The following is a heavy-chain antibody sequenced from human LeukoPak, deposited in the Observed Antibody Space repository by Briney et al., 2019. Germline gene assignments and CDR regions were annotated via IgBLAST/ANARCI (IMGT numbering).Heavy chain of an antibody. D-gene: IGHD3-22*01. CDR3: AKDRSYYDSSGYIYYFDY. Sequence: GGSLRLSCAASGFTFSSYAMSWVRQAPGKGLEWVSGISGSGVSTYYADSVKGRFTISRDNSKNTLYLQMNSLRAEDTAVYYCAKDRSYYDSSGYIYYFDYWGQGALVTVSS. CDR1: GFTFSSYA. V-gene: IGHV3-23*01. J-gene: IGHJ4*02. CDR2: ISGSGVST.